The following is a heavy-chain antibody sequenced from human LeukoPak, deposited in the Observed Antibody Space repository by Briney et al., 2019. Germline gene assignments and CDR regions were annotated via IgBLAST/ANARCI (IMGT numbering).Heavy chain of an antibody. Sequence: GASVKVSCKASGYTFTGYYMHWVRQAPGQGLEWMGWINPNSGGTNYAQKFQGRVTMTRDTSISTAYMELSRLRSDDTAVYYCASIAAAGPTTLNYYYYGMDVWGQGTTVTVSS. V-gene: IGHV1-2*02. CDR1: GYTFTGYY. D-gene: IGHD6-13*01. J-gene: IGHJ6*02. CDR3: ASIAAAGPTTLNYYYYGMDV. CDR2: INPNSGGT.